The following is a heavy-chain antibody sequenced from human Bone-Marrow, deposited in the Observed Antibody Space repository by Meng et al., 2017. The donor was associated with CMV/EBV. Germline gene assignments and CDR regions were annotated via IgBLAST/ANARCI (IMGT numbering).Heavy chain of an antibody. Sequence: ASVKVSCKASGYTFTSYYMHWVRQAPGQGLEWMGIINPSGGSTSYAQKFQGRVTMTRDTSISTAYMELSRLRSDDTAVYYCARGDDITIFGVVIIGYYYYGMDVWGQGTTVTVSS. CDR2: INPSGGST. CDR1: GYTFTSYY. CDR3: ARGDDITIFGVVIIGYYYYGMDV. V-gene: IGHV1-46*01. J-gene: IGHJ6*02. D-gene: IGHD3-3*01.